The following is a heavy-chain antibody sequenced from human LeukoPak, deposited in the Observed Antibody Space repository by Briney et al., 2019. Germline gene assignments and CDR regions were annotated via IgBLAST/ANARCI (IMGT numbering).Heavy chain of an antibody. Sequence: SVKVSCKASGFTFTSSAVQWVRQARGRRLEWIGWIVVGSGNTNYAQKFQERVTITRDMSTSTAYMELSSLRSEDTAVYYCAAGPTYSSSWGYWGQGTLVTVSS. CDR1: GFTFTSSA. CDR2: IVVGSGNT. J-gene: IGHJ4*02. CDR3: AAGPTYSSSWGY. D-gene: IGHD6-13*01. V-gene: IGHV1-58*01.